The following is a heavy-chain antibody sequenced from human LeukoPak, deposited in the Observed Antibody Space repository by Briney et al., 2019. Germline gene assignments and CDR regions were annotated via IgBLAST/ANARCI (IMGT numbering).Heavy chain of an antibody. D-gene: IGHD1-26*01. CDR3: AKDMYSGSYSSPRTFDY. CDR1: GFTFSSYA. Sequence: GGSLRLSCAASGFTFSSYAMHWVRQAPGKGLEWVSLISWDGGSTYYADSVKGRFTISRDNSKNSLYLQMNSLRAEDTALYYCAKDMYSGSYSSPRTFDYWGQGTLVTVSS. V-gene: IGHV3-43D*03. CDR2: ISWDGGST. J-gene: IGHJ4*02.